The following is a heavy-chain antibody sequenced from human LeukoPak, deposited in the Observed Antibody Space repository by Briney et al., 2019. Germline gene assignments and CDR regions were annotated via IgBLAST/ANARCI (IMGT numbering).Heavy chain of an antibody. CDR3: AKDQEGGAGTGRFDY. J-gene: IGHJ4*02. D-gene: IGHD6-13*01. CDR1: GYTFTSYA. Sequence: GASVKVSCKASGYTFTSYAMNWVRQAPGQGLEWMGIINPSGGSTSYAQKFQGRVTMTRDTSTSTVYMALTSLRAEDTAVYYCAKDQEGGAGTGRFDYWGQGTLVTVSS. CDR2: INPSGGST. V-gene: IGHV1-46*01.